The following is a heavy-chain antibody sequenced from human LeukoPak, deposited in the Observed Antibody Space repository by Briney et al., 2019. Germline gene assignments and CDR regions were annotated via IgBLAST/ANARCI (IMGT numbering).Heavy chain of an antibody. CDR2: IIPIFGTA. Sequence: GASVKVSCKASGGTFSSYAISWVRQAPGQGLEWMGGIIPIFGTANYAQKFQGRVTITADESTSTAYMELSSLRSEDTAVYYCARAGRDAPKDLAFEFWGQGTLVTVSS. D-gene: IGHD3-3*02. V-gene: IGHV1-69*13. CDR1: GGTFSSYA. J-gene: IGHJ4*02. CDR3: ARAGRDAPKDLAFEF.